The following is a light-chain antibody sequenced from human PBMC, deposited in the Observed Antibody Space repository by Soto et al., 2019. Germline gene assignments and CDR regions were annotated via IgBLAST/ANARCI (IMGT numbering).Light chain of an antibody. V-gene: IGKV1-5*03. CDR2: KAS. Sequence: DIQMTQSPSTLSASVGDRVTITCRASQSVSDWLAWYQHKPGKTPKLLIYKASTLESGVPSRFSGFRSGTEFTLAISSLQPEDFATYYCQQYDSYSRPTFGGGTKVEIK. J-gene: IGKJ4*01. CDR3: QQYDSYSRPT. CDR1: QSVSDW.